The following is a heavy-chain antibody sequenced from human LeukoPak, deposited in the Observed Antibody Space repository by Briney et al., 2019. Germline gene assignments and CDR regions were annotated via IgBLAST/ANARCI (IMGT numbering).Heavy chain of an antibody. CDR3: ARDLYSYGYYYYCYGMDV. CDR1: GFTFSSYG. CDR2: IWYDGSNK. J-gene: IGHJ6*02. Sequence: GGSLRLSCAASGFTFSSYGMHWVRQAPGKGLEWVAVIWYDGSNKYYADSVKGRFTISRDNSKNTLYLQMNSLRAEDTAVYYCARDLYSYGYYYYCYGMDVWGQGTTVTVSS. V-gene: IGHV3-33*01. D-gene: IGHD5-18*01.